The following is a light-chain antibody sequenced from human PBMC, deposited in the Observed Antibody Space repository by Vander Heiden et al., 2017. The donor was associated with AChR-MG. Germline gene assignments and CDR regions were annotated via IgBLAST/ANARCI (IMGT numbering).Light chain of an antibody. Sequence: QSVLTQPPSVSGAPGPRVTISCTGSSSNIGAGYDVHWYQQLPGTAPKLLIYGNINRPSGVPDRFSGSNSGTSASLAITGLQAEDEADYFCQSYDSSLSGSVIFGGGTKLTVL. CDR3: QSYDSSLSGSVI. CDR1: SSNIGAGYD. J-gene: IGLJ2*01. CDR2: GNI. V-gene: IGLV1-40*01.